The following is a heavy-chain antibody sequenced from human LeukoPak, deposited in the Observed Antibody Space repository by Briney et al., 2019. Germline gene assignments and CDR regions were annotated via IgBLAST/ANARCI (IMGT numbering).Heavy chain of an antibody. D-gene: IGHD3-3*01. CDR1: GFTFRSYS. CDR2: ISSSSSYR. Sequence: PGGSLRLSCAASGFTFRSYSMNWVRQAPGKGLEWVASISSSSSYRYYADSVKGRFTISRDNAKNSLYLQMNRLRAEDTPVYYCASGSSYDFWSGYHRFRYWGQGPRVTVFS. CDR3: ASGSSYDFWSGYHRFRY. J-gene: IGHJ1*01. V-gene: IGHV3-21*01.